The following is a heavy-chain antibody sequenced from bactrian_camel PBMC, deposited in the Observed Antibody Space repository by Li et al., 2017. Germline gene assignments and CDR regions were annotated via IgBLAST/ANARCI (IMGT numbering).Heavy chain of an antibody. D-gene: IGHD1*01. CDR1: KYSLC. J-gene: IGHJ4*01. Sequence: HVQLVESGGGSVPAGGSLELSCTASKYSLCMAWFRQSPGKEREGVARISSIGSTYYADSVKGRFTISQDYAKNTIYLHMNNLQSEDTAIYYCATATDCRWTGYPTWTPAANYRGQGTQVTVS. CDR3: ATATDCRWTGYPTWTPAANY. V-gene: IGHV3S53*01. CDR2: ISSIGST.